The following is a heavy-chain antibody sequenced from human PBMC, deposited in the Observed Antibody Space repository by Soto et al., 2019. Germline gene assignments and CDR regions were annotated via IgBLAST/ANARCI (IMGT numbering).Heavy chain of an antibody. D-gene: IGHD2-2*01. CDR1: RVAFSKFI. J-gene: IGHJ6*02. Sequence: QAQLEQSGGEGKKPGSSVKVSCKASRVAFSKFIVTWVRQAPGVGLEWVGGIIPVFGTANYAQKFQGRVTITADESTSTSYMEVNNLRSEDTAVYYCAKVRYSSPMGYYYGMDVWGQGTTVTVSS. CDR3: AKVRYSSPMGYYYGMDV. CDR2: IIPVFGTA. V-gene: IGHV1-69*01.